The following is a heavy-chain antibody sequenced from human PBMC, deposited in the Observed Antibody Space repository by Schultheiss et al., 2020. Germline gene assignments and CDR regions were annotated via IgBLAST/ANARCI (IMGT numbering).Heavy chain of an antibody. V-gene: IGHV3-7*01. Sequence: GESLKISCAASGFTFSSYSMNWVRQAPGKGLEWVANIKQDGSEKYYVDSVKGRFTISRDNSKNTLYLQMNSLRAEDTAVYYCARVRRGGSSSWSYDYWGQGTLVTVSS. CDR1: GFTFSSYS. CDR2: IKQDGSEK. D-gene: IGHD6-13*01. CDR3: ARVRRGGSSSWSYDY. J-gene: IGHJ4*02.